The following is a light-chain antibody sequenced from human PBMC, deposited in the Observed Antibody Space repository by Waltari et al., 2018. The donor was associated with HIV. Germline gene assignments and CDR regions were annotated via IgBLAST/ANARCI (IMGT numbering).Light chain of an antibody. Sequence: EIVLTQSPGTLSLSPGERATLSCRASQSVSSSYLVWYQQKPGQAPRLLIYGASTRATGIPDRFSGSGSGTDFTLTISRLDPEDFAVYYCQQYGSSPGTFGQGTKVEIK. J-gene: IGKJ1*01. CDR3: QQYGSSPGT. V-gene: IGKV3-20*01. CDR1: QSVSSSY. CDR2: GAS.